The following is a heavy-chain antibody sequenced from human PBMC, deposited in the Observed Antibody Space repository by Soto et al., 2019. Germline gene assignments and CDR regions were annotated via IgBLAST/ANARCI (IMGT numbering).Heavy chain of an antibody. Sequence: VQLLDSGGGLVQPGGSLRLSCAASGFTFNNYVMSWVRQAPGKGLEWVSALSSSGGSTYYADSVNVRFAISWDNSKNTLYLQFNRLRAEDTAVYYGAQCAFSFGLNSLYYFDYWGQGTLGAVSS. CDR3: AQCAFSFGLNSLYYFDY. CDR2: LSSSGGST. J-gene: IGHJ4*02. D-gene: IGHD5-18*01. V-gene: IGHV3-23*01. CDR1: GFTFNNYV.